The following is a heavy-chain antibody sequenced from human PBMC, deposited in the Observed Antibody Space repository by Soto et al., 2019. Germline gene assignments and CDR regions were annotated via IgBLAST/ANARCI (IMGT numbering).Heavy chain of an antibody. V-gene: IGHV5-51*01. CDR1: GYSCTGYS. D-gene: IGHD6-6*01. CDR3: TRHVFSSSSSYYYYYGMDV. J-gene: IGHJ6*02. Sequence: GESLKISCRGSGYSCTGYSIRWVPQMPGKGLEWMGIIYPGDSDTRYSPSFQGQVTISADKSISTAYLQWSSLKGSDTAMYYCTRHVFSSSSSYYYYYGMDVWGQGTTVTVSS. CDR2: IYPGDSDT.